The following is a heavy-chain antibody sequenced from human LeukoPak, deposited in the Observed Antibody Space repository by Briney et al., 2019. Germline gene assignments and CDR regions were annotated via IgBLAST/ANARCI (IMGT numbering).Heavy chain of an antibody. J-gene: IGHJ4*02. V-gene: IGHV4-59*01. CDR1: GGSISSYY. CDR2: IYYSGST. D-gene: IGHD3-10*01. Sequence: PSETLSLTCTVSGGSISSYYWSWIRQPPGKGLEWIGYIYYSGSTNYNPSLKSRVTISVDTSRNQFSLKLSSVTAADTAVYYCARDRGPGYSFDSWGQGPLVTVS. CDR3: ARDRGPGYSFDS.